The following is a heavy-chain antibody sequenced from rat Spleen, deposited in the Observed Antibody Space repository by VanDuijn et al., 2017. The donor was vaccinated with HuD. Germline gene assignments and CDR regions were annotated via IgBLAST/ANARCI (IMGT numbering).Heavy chain of an antibody. CDR2: IWTGGST. CDR1: GFSLSNYG. CDR3: ARGYGGYSEDYVMDA. D-gene: IGHD1-11*01. Sequence: QVQLKESGPGLVQPSQTLSLTCTVSGFSLSNYGVFWVRQPSGKGLEWMGVIWTGGSTEYNSALKSRLSISKETAKSQVFLKRNSLQTEDAVTDDGARGYGGYSEDYVMDAWGQGASVTVSS. V-gene: IGHV2-30*01. J-gene: IGHJ4*01.